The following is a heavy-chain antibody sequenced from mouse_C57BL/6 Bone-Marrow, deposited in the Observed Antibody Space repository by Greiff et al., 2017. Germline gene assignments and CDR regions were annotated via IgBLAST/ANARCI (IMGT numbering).Heavy chain of an antibody. CDR3: ARHEDENYYAMDY. CDR1: GFSLTSYG. Sequence: VQLVESGPGLVQPSQSLSITCTVSGFSLTSYGVHWVRQSPGKGLEWLGVIWSGGSTDYNAAFISRLSISKDNSKSQVFFKMNSLQADDTAIYYCARHEDENYYAMDYGGQGNSVTVSS. V-gene: IGHV2-2*01. CDR2: IWSGGST. J-gene: IGHJ4*01.